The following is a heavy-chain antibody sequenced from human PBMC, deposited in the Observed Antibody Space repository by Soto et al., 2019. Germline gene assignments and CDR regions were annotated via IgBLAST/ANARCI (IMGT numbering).Heavy chain of an antibody. CDR2: MNPNSGNT. V-gene: IGHV1-8*01. Sequence: ASVKVSCKASGYTFTSYDINWVRQATGQGLEWMGWMNPNSGNTGYAQKFQGRVTMTRNTSISTAYMELSSLRSEDTAVYYCARGLRAARRGDYYYYMDDWGKGTTVTVSS. D-gene: IGHD6-6*01. CDR3: ARGLRAARRGDYYYYMDD. CDR1: GYTFTSYD. J-gene: IGHJ6*03.